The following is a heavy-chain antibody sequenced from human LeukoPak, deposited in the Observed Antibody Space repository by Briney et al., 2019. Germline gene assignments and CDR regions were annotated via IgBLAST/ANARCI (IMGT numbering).Heavy chain of an antibody. CDR2: IDHSGST. D-gene: IGHD3-3*01. CDR1: GGSFSGYY. V-gene: IGHV4-34*01. Sequence: PSETLSLTCAVYGGSFSGYYWSWIRQPPGKGLEWIGEIDHSGSTNYNPSLKSRVTISVDTSKNQFSLKLSSVTAADTAVYYCASRYYDFWSGYSDHMESDYWGQGTLVTVSS. CDR3: ASRYYDFWSGYSDHMESDY. J-gene: IGHJ4*02.